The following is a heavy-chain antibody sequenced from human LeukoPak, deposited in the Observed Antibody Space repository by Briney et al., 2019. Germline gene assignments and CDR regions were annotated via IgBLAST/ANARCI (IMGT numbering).Heavy chain of an antibody. D-gene: IGHD1-26*01. CDR3: ARELSGSYYYFDY. V-gene: IGHV3-49*04. Sequence: GGSLRLSCTASGFTFGDYAMSWVRQAPGKGLEWVGFIRTKAYGGTTEYAASVKGRFTISRDDSKSIVYLQMNSLKTEDTAVYYCARELSGSYYYFDYWGQGTVVTVSS. CDR2: IRTKAYGGTT. J-gene: IGHJ4*02. CDR1: GFTFGDYA.